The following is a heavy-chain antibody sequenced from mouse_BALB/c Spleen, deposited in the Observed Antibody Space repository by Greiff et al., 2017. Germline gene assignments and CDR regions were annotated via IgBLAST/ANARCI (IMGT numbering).Heavy chain of an antibody. CDR1: GYTFSSYW. CDR3: AREGITTVVAYYAMDY. D-gene: IGHD1-1*01. Sequence: VQLQQSGAELMKPGASVKISCKATGYTFSSYWIEWVKQRPGHGLEWIGEILPGSGSTNYNEKFKGKATFTADTSSNTAYMQLSSLTSEDSAVYYCAREGITTVVAYYAMDYWGQGTSVTVSS. V-gene: IGHV1-9*01. J-gene: IGHJ4*01. CDR2: ILPGSGST.